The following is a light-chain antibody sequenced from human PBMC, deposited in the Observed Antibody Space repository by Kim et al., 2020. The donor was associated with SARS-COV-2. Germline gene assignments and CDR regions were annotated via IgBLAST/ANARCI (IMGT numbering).Light chain of an antibody. V-gene: IGKV3-20*01. CDR2: GAS. CDR3: QQYASSPFT. Sequence: SAGEGATLSGRASQSVSSTYLAWYQQKPGQAPRLLIYGASSRATGIPDRFSGSGFGTDFSLTISRLEPEDFAVYYCQQYASSPFTFGGGTKVDIK. CDR1: QSVSSTY. J-gene: IGKJ4*01.